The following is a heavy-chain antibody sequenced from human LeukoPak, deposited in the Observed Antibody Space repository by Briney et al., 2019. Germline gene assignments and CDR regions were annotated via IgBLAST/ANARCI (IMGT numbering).Heavy chain of an antibody. J-gene: IGHJ4*02. Sequence: GGSLRLSCAASGFTFSSYGMHWVRQAPGKGLEWVAVISYDGSNKYYADSVKGRFTISRDNSKNTLYLQMNSLRGDDTAVYYCARVRGDRDILTGYFKLYFDYWGQGTLVTVSS. CDR3: ARVRGDRDILTGYFKLYFDY. D-gene: IGHD3-9*01. CDR1: GFTFSSYG. V-gene: IGHV3-30*03. CDR2: ISYDGSNK.